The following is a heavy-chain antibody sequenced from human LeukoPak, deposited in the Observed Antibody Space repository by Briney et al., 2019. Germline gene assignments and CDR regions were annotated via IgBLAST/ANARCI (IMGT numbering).Heavy chain of an antibody. CDR1: GGSISSSSYY. J-gene: IGHJ5*02. CDR2: IYYSGST. Sequence: SSETLSLTCTVSGGSISSSSYYWGWIRQPPGKGLEWIGSIYYSGSTYYNPSLKSRVTISVDTSKNQFSLKLSSVTAADTAVYYCARSQYYDFWSGYGNWLDPWGQGTLVTVSS. D-gene: IGHD3-3*01. V-gene: IGHV4-39*01. CDR3: ARSQYYDFWSGYGNWLDP.